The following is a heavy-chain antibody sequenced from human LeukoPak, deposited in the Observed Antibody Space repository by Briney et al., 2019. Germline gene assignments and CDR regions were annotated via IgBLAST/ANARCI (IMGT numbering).Heavy chain of an antibody. CDR1: GNSLRDTS. Sequence: VSVKVSCKVSGNSLRDTSIHWVRQAPGQWLEWMGGFEPEDGEPIFAQTFQGRLSMTEDTSTDTAHMELSSLTVEDTAVYYCATADKWEPLDYWGQGTLVTVSS. CDR3: ATADKWEPLDY. V-gene: IGHV1-24*01. J-gene: IGHJ4*02. D-gene: IGHD1-26*01. CDR2: FEPEDGEP.